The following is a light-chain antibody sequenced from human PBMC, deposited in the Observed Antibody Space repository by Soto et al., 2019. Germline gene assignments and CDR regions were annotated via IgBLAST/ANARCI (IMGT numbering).Light chain of an antibody. V-gene: IGLV3-21*04. CDR1: NIGGKS. CDR3: QVWGSNADPYAL. CDR2: NVG. Sequence: SYELTQPPSVSVAPGKTARITCGGNNIGGKSVHWYQLKPGQAPVLIIYNVGDRPSGIPERFSGSNSENTATLTVSWVEAGDEADYYCQVWGSNADPYALFGGGTKVTVL. J-gene: IGLJ2*01.